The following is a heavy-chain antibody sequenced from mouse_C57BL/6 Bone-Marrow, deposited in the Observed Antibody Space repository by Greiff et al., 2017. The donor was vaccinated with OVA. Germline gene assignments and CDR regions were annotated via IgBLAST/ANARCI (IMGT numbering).Heavy chain of an antibody. Sequence: VQLQQPGAELVKPGASVKLSCKASGYTFTSYWMHWVKQRPGQGLEWIGMIHPNSGSTNYNEKFKSKATLTVDKSSSTAYMQLSSLTSEDSAVYYCARLHITTVVATDYWGQGTTLTVSS. D-gene: IGHD1-1*01. V-gene: IGHV1-64*01. J-gene: IGHJ2*01. CDR1: GYTFTSYW. CDR2: IHPNSGST. CDR3: ARLHITTVVATDY.